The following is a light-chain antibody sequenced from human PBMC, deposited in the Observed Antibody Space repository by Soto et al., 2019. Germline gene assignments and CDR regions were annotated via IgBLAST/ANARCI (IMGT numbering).Light chain of an antibody. CDR2: GAS. Sequence: EIVMTQSPATLSVSPGERATLSCRASQRVSRNLAWYQQKPGQAPRLLIYGASPRASTIPDRFSGSGSGTEFTLTISSLQSEDFAVYYCQQYNEWPRTFGQGTRVEFK. CDR3: QQYNEWPRT. V-gene: IGKV3-15*01. J-gene: IGKJ1*01. CDR1: QRVSRN.